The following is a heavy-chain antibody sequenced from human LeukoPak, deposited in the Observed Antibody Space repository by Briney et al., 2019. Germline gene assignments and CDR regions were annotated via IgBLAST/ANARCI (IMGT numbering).Heavy chain of an antibody. V-gene: IGHV3-23*01. CDR2: MSGSGGST. CDR1: GFTISSYA. CDR3: AKDQKGSSSYYYGMDV. D-gene: IGHD6-6*01. J-gene: IGHJ6*02. Sequence: GGSLRLSCAVSGFTISSYAMSWVRQAPGKGLEWVSAMSGSGGSTYYADSVKGRITISRDNSKNTLYLQMNSLRAEDTAVYYCAKDQKGSSSYYYGMDVWGQGTTVTVSS.